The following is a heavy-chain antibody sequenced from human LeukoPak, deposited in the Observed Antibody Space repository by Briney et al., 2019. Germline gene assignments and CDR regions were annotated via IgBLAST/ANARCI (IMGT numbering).Heavy chain of an antibody. CDR1: GGSISNYY. CDR3: ARAGIPFNWFDP. D-gene: IGHD6-13*01. Sequence: PSETLSLTCTVSGGSISNYYWSWIRQPPGKGLEWIGYIYYSGSTNYNPSLKSRVTISVDTSKNQFSLKLSSVTAADTAVYYCARAGIPFNWFDPGGQGTLVTVSS. J-gene: IGHJ5*02. V-gene: IGHV4-59*12. CDR2: IYYSGST.